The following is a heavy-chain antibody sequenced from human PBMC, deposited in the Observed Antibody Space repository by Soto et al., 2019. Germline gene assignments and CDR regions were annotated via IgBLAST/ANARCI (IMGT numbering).Heavy chain of an antibody. CDR1: GYTFTSYA. CDR2: INAGNGNT. J-gene: IGHJ6*03. V-gene: IGHV1-3*01. Sequence: QVQLVQSGAEVKKPGASVKVSCKASGYTFTSYAMHWVRQAPGQRLEWMGWINAGNGNTKYSQKFHGRVSITRDTSASTAYMELSSLRSEDTAVYYCARLDYLYFYMDVWGKGTTVTVSS. CDR3: ARLDYLYFYMDV.